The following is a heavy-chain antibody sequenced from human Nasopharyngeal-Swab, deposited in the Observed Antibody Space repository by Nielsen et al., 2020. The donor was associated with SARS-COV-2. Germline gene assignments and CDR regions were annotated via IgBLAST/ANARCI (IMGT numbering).Heavy chain of an antibody. Sequence: GESLKISSAASGFTFSSYSMNWVRPAPGKGLEWVSYISSSSSTIYYADSVKGRFTISRDNAKNSLYLQMNSLRAEGTAVYYCARDILEGYGDSWYFDLWGRGTLVTVSS. D-gene: IGHD4-17*01. J-gene: IGHJ2*01. CDR2: ISSSSSTI. V-gene: IGHV3-48*01. CDR1: GFTFSSYS. CDR3: ARDILEGYGDSWYFDL.